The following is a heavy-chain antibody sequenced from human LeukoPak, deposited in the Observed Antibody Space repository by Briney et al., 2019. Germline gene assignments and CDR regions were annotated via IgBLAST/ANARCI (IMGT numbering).Heavy chain of an antibody. CDR1: GFTFSSYS. D-gene: IGHD1-26*01. Sequence: PGGSLRLSCAASGFTFSSYSMNWVRQAPGKGLEWVSSISSSSSYIYYADSVKGGFTISRDNAKNSMYLQMNSLRAEDTAVYYCARGSTVGATGNDYWGQGTLVTVSS. CDR2: ISSSSSYI. CDR3: ARGSTVGATGNDY. V-gene: IGHV3-21*01. J-gene: IGHJ4*02.